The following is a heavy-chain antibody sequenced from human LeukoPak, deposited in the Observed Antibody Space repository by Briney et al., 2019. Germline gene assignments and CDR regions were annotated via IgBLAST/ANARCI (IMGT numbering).Heavy chain of an antibody. D-gene: IGHD6-19*01. CDR2: IYYSGST. CDR3: ARSQWLAHYDAFDI. V-gene: IGHV4-61*05. J-gene: IGHJ3*02. Sequence: SETLSLTCTVSGGSIRSSSYYWGWIRQPPGKGLEWIGYIYYSGSTNYNPSLKSRVSISVDTSKNQFSLKLSSVTAADTAVYYCARSQWLAHYDAFDIWGQGTMVTVSS. CDR1: GGSIRSSSYY.